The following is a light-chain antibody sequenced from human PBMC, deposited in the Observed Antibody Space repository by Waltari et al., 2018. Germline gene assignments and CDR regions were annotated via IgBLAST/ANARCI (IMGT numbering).Light chain of an antibody. CDR2: AAS. V-gene: IGKV1-8*01. CDR3: QQYYNYPFT. CDR1: QDIASF. Sequence: AIRMTQSPSSFSASTGDRVTITCRASQDIASFLAWYHQKPGKAPNLLIYAASTLQSGVSSRFSGSGSGTDFTLTISWLQSEDFATYYCQQYYNYPFTFGPGTKVDIK. J-gene: IGKJ3*01.